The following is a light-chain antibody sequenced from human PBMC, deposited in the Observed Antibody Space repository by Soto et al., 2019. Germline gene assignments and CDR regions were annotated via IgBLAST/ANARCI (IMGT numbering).Light chain of an antibody. CDR2: GNS. Sequence: QSALTQPASVSGSPGQSITISCAGTSSNIGAGYDVHWYQQLPGKAPKLLIYGNSNRPSGVPDRFSGSKSGTSASLAITGLQAEDEADYYCQSYDSSLSGYVFGTGTKVTVL. J-gene: IGLJ1*01. CDR3: QSYDSSLSGYV. CDR1: SSNIGAGYD. V-gene: IGLV1-40*01.